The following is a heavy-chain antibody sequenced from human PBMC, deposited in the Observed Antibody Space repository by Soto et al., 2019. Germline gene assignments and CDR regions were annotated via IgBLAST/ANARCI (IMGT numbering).Heavy chain of an antibody. J-gene: IGHJ4*02. V-gene: IGHV3-23*01. D-gene: IGHD1-26*01. CDR3: AKDQYWELPLSFDY. CDR1: GFTFRSYA. CDR2: ISGSGDST. Sequence: GGSLRLSCAASGFTFRSYAMSWVRQAPGKGLEWVSAISGSGDSTYYADSVKGRFTISRDNSKNTLYLQMNSLRAEDTAVYYCAKDQYWELPLSFDYWGQGTLVTVSS.